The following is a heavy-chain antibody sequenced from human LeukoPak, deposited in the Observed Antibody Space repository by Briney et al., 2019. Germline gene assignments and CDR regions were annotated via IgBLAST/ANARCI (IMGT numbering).Heavy chain of an antibody. V-gene: IGHV1-18*04. CDR3: ARGEFYYDL. CDR1: GYIFTSNS. CDR2: ISTFNGYT. D-gene: IGHD3-16*01. Sequence: ASVRVSCKPSGYIFTSNSITWVRQASGQQLEWMGWISTFNGYTKYAQNLQGRITMTRDTSTRTGYLEMRNLRSDDTAVYFCARGEFYYDLWGQGTLVTVSS. J-gene: IGHJ4*02.